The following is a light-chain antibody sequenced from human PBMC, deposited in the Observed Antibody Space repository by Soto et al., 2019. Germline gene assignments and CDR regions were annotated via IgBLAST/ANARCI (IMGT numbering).Light chain of an antibody. CDR3: QQRSNWGIT. Sequence: IVLTQSPATLSLSPGEEATLSCRASLSVNTFLAWYQQKPGQASRLLIYDASNRASGIPPRFSGSGSGTDFTLTIRSLEPEDFVFYYCQQRSNWGITFGQGTRLEIK. CDR1: LSVNTF. V-gene: IGKV3-11*01. J-gene: IGKJ5*01. CDR2: DAS.